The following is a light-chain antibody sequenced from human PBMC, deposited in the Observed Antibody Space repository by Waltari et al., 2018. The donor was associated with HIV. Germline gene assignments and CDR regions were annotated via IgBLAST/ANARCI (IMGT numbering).Light chain of an antibody. J-gene: IGLJ2*01. Sequence: QSALTQPASVSGSPGPSITISCTGTSSDAWGYNLLSLYQQHPGKAPKLMIYEVSKRPSGVSNRFSGSKSGNTASLTISGLQAEDEADYYCCAYAGSTTYVIFGGGTKLTVL. V-gene: IGLV2-23*02. CDR2: EVS. CDR3: CAYAGSTTYVI. CDR1: SSDAWGYNL.